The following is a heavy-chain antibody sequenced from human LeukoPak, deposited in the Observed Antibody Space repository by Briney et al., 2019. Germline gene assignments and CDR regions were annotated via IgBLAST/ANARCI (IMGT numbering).Heavy chain of an antibody. J-gene: IGHJ4*02. D-gene: IGHD4-17*01. CDR2: ISSSGSTI. Sequence: PGGSLRLSCAASGFTFSDYYMSWIRQAPGKGLEWVSYISSSGSTIYYADSVKGRFTISRDNAKNSLYLQMNSLRAEDTAVYYCAKPAGYGDYDPFDYWGQGTLVTVSS. V-gene: IGHV3-11*01. CDR3: AKPAGYGDYDPFDY. CDR1: GFTFSDYY.